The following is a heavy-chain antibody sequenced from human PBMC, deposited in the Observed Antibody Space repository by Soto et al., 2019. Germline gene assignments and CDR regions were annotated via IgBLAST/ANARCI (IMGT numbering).Heavy chain of an antibody. Sequence: GGSLRLSCAASGFTFSSYAMHWVRQAPGKGLEWVSVISYDGSNKYYADSVKGRFTISSDNSKNTLYLQMNSMRAEDTAVYYCARNPGYSSGGSGXWGQGTLVTVSX. J-gene: IGHJ4*02. CDR1: GFTFSSYA. CDR2: ISYDGSNK. V-gene: IGHV3-30-3*01. CDR3: ARNPGYSSGGSGX. D-gene: IGHD2-15*01.